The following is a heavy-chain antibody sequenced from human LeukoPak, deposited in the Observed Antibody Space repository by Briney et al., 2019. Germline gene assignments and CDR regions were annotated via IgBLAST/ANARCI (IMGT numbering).Heavy chain of an antibody. CDR1: DGSISGYY. CDR2: IYTSGST. V-gene: IGHV4-4*07. D-gene: IGHD3-22*01. CDR3: AREDHYYDSSGYSH. J-gene: IGHJ4*02. Sequence: SETLSLTCTVSDGSISGYYWSWIRQPAGKGLEWIGRIYTSGSTNYNPSLKSRVTMSVDTSKNQFSLKLSSVTAADTAVYYCAREDHYYDSSGYSHWGQGTLVTVSS.